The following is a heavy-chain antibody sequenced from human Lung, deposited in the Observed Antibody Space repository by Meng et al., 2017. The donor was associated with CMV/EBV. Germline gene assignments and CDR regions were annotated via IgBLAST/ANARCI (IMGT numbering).Heavy chain of an antibody. CDR3: ARDLPGGTKGTWLDL. Sequence: QGQLVQSGAEVKKPGASVKVSCKASGYIFNNYGVSWVRQAPGQGPEWMGWISAYNGNTNYAQNFQGRFTMTTDTSTSTAYMELRGLRSDDTAVYYCARDLPGGTKGTWLDLWGQGTLVTVSS. CDR2: ISAYNGNT. V-gene: IGHV1-18*01. CDR1: GYIFNNYG. D-gene: IGHD1-14*01. J-gene: IGHJ5*02.